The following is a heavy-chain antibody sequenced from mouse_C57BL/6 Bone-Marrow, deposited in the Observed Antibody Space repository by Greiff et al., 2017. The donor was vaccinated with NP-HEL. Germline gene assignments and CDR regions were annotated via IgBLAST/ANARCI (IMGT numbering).Heavy chain of an antibody. V-gene: IGHV1-53*01. CDR2: INPSNGGT. Sequence: VQLQQPGTELVKPGASVKLSCKASGYTFTSYWMHWVKQRPGQGLEWIGNINPSNGGTNYNEKFKSKATLTVDKSSSTAYMQLSSLTSKDSAVYYSARYYGNYFPMDYWGQGTSVTVSS. D-gene: IGHD2-1*01. J-gene: IGHJ4*01. CDR1: GYTFTSYW. CDR3: ARYYGNYFPMDY.